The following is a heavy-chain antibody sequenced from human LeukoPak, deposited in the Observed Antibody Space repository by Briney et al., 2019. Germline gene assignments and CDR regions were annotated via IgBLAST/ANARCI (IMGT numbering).Heavy chain of an antibody. D-gene: IGHD1-26*01. CDR1: GGSIGGNST. J-gene: IGHJ4*02. Sequence: PESLSLTCTVSGGSIGGNSTWGWIRPPPGRGAEWIGHISNSSSAYDCPSLSSRVAITLDTSKNQFSLKLRSVTAADTAVYYCAGGGASSIPLDYWGRGTLVTVSS. V-gene: IGHV4-61*01. CDR3: AGGGASSIPLDY. CDR2: ISNSSSA.